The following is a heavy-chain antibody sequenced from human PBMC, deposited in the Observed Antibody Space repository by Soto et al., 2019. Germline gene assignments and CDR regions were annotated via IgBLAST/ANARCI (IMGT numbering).Heavy chain of an antibody. CDR2: ISGSGGST. CDR1: GFTFSSYA. J-gene: IGHJ6*02. CDR3: AKDQPVLKTKVNKSYYYYGMDV. V-gene: IGHV3-23*01. D-gene: IGHD4-17*01. Sequence: GGSLRLSCAASGFTFSSYAMSWVRQAPGKGLEWVSAISGSGGSTYYADSVKGRFTISRDNSKNTLYLQMNSLRAEDTAVYYCAKDQPVLKTKVNKSYYYYGMDVWGQGTTVTVSS.